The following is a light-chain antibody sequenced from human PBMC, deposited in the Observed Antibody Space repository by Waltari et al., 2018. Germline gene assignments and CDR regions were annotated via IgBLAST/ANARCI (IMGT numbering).Light chain of an antibody. V-gene: IGKV3-20*01. J-gene: IGKJ5*01. CDR1: QSISSTY. CDR3: HHYHNWPMT. CDR2: GAS. Sequence: DIVLTQSPGTLSLSPGERATLSCRASQSISSTYLAWYQQKPGQAPRLLIYGASGRATGIPDRFSGSGSGTDFTLTISSLEPEDFAVYFCHHYHNWPMTFGQGTRLEIK.